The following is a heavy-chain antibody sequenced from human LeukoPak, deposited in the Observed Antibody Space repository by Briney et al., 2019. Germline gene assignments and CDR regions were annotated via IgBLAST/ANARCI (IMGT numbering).Heavy chain of an antibody. CDR1: GGSISTDASY. CDR2: IYYSGST. CDR3: ARLFSRGWEYHFGLDV. J-gene: IGHJ6*02. Sequence: PSETLSLTCTVSGGSISTDASYWAWIRQPPGKGLEWIGSIYYSGSTYYSSSLKSRVTLSVDTSKNQFSLKMSSVTAAGTAVFYCARLFSRGWEYHFGLDVWGQGTTVTVS. V-gene: IGHV4-39*01. D-gene: IGHD6-19*01.